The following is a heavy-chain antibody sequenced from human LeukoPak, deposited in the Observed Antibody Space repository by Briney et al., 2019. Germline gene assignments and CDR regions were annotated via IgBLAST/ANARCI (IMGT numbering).Heavy chain of an antibody. CDR2: IYYSGST. D-gene: IGHD6-19*01. CDR1: GGSMSPYH. Sequence: SETLSLTCTVSGGSMSPYHWGWIRQPPGKGLEWTGYIYYSGSTNYNPSLKSRVTISVDTSKNQFSLKLSSVTAADTAIYYCARAVSGRFDYWGQGTLVTVSS. V-gene: IGHV4-59*08. J-gene: IGHJ4*02. CDR3: ARAVSGRFDY.